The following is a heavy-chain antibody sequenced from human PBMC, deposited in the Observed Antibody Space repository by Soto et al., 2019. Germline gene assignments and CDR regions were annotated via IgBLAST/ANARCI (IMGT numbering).Heavy chain of an antibody. CDR3: AKLDEGGLQYAYYAMDV. Sequence: SLRLSCVGSGFTFSNYGMHWVRQAPGKGLEWVAVISYDGSNKYYADSVKGRFTISRDNSKNTLYLQMTSLRTEDTALYYCAKLDEGGLQYAYYAMDVWGQGTTVTVSS. CDR1: GFTFSNYG. D-gene: IGHD2-15*01. V-gene: IGHV3-30*18. J-gene: IGHJ6*02. CDR2: ISYDGSNK.